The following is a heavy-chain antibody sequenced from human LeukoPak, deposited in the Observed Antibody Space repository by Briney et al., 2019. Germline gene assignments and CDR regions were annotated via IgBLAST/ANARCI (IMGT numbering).Heavy chain of an antibody. J-gene: IGHJ3*02. CDR1: GFTFSSYS. CDR2: ISSSSSSI. D-gene: IGHD3-22*01. Sequence: PGGSLRLSCAASGFTFSSYSMNWVRQAPGKGLEWVSYISSSSSSIYYADSVKGRFTISRDNAKNSLYLQMNSLRAEDTAVYYCARSRITMIVVVHDAFDIWGQGTMVTVSS. CDR3: ARSRITMIVVVHDAFDI. V-gene: IGHV3-48*01.